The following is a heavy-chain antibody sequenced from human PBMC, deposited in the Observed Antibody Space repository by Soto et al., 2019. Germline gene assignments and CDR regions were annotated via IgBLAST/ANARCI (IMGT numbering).Heavy chain of an antibody. CDR3: ARDENGDYEDY. Sequence: GGSLRLSCAASGFTFSSYEMNWVRQAPGKGLEWVSYISSSGSTIYYADSVKGRFTISRDNAKNSLYLQMNSLRAEDTAVYYCARDENGDYEDYWGQGTLVTVSS. V-gene: IGHV3-48*03. D-gene: IGHD4-17*01. J-gene: IGHJ4*02. CDR2: ISSSGSTI. CDR1: GFTFSSYE.